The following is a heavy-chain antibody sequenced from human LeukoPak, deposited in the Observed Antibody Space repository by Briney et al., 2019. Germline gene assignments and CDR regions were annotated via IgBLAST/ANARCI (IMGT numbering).Heavy chain of an antibody. J-gene: IGHJ4*02. CDR3: ARLWESHTEY. V-gene: IGHV3-64*01. CDR2: ICYDGGDT. D-gene: IGHD3-16*01. Sequence: GGSLRLSCTASGFTFSSYAMHWVRQAPGKGLEFVSAICYDGGDTFYANSGKGRFTISRDNSKNTLYLQMGSLKAEDMAVYYCARLWESHTEYWGQGTLVTVSS. CDR1: GFTFSSYA.